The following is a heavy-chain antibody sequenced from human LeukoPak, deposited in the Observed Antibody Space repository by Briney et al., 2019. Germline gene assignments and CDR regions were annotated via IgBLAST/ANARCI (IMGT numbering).Heavy chain of an antibody. Sequence: PGASLRLSCAASGFTFSSYAMSWVRQAPGKGLEWVSAISGSGGSTYYADSVKGRFTISRDNSKITLYLQMNSLRAEDTAVYYCAKGRRELLWFGELSFDPWGQGTLVTVSS. CDR3: AKGRRELLWFGELSFDP. V-gene: IGHV3-23*01. J-gene: IGHJ5*02. CDR2: ISGSGGST. CDR1: GFTFSSYA. D-gene: IGHD3-10*01.